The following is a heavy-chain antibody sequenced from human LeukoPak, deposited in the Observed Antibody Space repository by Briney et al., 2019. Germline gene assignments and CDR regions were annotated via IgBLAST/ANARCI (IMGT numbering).Heavy chain of an antibody. V-gene: IGHV3-23*01. CDR2: ISGSGGST. CDR1: GFTFSSYS. CDR3: AKNSQWLVAYYFDY. J-gene: IGHJ4*02. D-gene: IGHD6-19*01. Sequence: GGSLRLSCAASGFTFSSYSMNWVRQAPGKGLEWVSAISGSGGSTYYADSVKGRFTISRDNSKNTLYLQMNSLRAEDTAVYYCAKNSQWLVAYYFDYWGQGTLVTVSS.